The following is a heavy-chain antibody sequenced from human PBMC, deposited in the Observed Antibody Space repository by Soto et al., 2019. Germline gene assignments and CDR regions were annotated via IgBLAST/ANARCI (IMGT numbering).Heavy chain of an antibody. J-gene: IGHJ4*02. CDR2: INRDGSRT. Sequence: EVQLVESGGGLVQPGGSLRLSCAASGFTFSSYWMHWVRQAPGKWLVWVSRINRDGSRTDYADSVKGRFAVSRDNAKNTVFLQINSLSAEDTAVYYCARGASGSYYVDYWGQGTLVTVSS. V-gene: IGHV3-74*01. CDR1: GFTFSSYW. D-gene: IGHD1-26*01. CDR3: ARGASGSYYVDY.